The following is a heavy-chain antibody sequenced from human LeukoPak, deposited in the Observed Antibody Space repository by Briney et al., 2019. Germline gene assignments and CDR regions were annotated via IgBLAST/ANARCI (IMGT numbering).Heavy chain of an antibody. V-gene: IGHV3-30*18. CDR1: GFTFSSYA. J-gene: IGHJ4*02. CDR2: ISSDGSNK. CDR3: AKWGDYDILTGYYDSDY. Sequence: GGSLRLSCAASGFTFSSYAMHWVRQAPGKGLEWMTVISSDGSNKYYADSVKGRFTISRDNSKNTLYLQMNSLRAEDTAVYYCAKWGDYDILTGYYDSDYWGQGTLVTVSS. D-gene: IGHD3-9*01.